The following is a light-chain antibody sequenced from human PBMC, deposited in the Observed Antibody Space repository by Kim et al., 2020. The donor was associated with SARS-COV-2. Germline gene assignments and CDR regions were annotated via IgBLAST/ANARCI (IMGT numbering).Light chain of an antibody. CDR2: RNN. CDR1: SNNVGYQG. Sequence: QAGLTQPPSVSKDLRQTATLTCTGNSNNVGYQGAAWLQQHQGHPPKLLSYRNNNRPSGISERLSASRSGNTASLTITGLQPEDEADYYCLAWDSSLSAWVFGGGTKVTVL. CDR3: LAWDSSLSAWV. J-gene: IGLJ3*02. V-gene: IGLV10-54*01.